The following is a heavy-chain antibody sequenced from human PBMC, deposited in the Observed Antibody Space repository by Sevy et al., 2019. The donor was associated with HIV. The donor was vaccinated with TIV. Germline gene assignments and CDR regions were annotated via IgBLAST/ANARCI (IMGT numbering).Heavy chain of an antibody. CDR2: IWYDGSNK. V-gene: IGHV3-33*01. J-gene: IGHJ6*02. Sequence: GGSLRLSCAASGFTFSNYGMHWVRQAPGKGLEWVAVIWYDGSNKYYADSVKGRFTISRDNSKNTLFLQVNSLRTEDTAVYYCARDWDSMIVGGLGVWGQGTTVTVSS. CDR1: GFTFSNYG. D-gene: IGHD3-22*01. CDR3: ARDWDSMIVGGLGV.